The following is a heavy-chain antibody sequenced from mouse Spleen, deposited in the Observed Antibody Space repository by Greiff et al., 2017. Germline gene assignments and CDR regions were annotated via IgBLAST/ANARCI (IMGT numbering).Heavy chain of an antibody. D-gene: IGHD2-13*01. Sequence: EVQVVESGGGLVKPGGSLTLSCAASGFTFSSYTMSWVRQTPAKRLEWVATFSSVGGNTYYPDIVKGRFTFSRVNSRNTLYLQMSGLRSENTTMYYCAKQKGGDYEDYAMDYWGQGTSVTVSS. CDR3: AKQKGGDYEDYAMDY. V-gene: IGHV5-9*04. CDR2: FSSVGGNT. CDR1: GFTFSSYT. J-gene: IGHJ4*01.